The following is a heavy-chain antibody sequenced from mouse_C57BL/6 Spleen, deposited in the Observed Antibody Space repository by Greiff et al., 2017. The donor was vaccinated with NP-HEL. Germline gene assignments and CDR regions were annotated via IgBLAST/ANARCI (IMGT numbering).Heavy chain of an antibody. Sequence: QVQLQQSGAELVKPGASVKLSCKASGYTFTSYWMQWVKQRPGQGLEWIGEIDPSDSYTNYNQKFKGKATLTVDTSSSTAYMQLSSLTSEDSAVYYCARNYGYYWGQGTTLTVSS. J-gene: IGHJ2*01. CDR2: IDPSDSYT. CDR1: GYTFTSYW. D-gene: IGHD2-2*01. V-gene: IGHV1-50*01. CDR3: ARNYGYY.